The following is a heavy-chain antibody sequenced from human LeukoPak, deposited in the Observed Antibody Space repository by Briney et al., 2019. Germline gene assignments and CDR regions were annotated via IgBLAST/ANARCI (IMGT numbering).Heavy chain of an antibody. V-gene: IGHV3-23*01. CDR3: AKRGATTDY. Sequence: GGSLRLSCEASGFTVTSNDMSWVRQAPGKGLEWVSAISGSGGSTYYADSVKGRFTISRDNSKNTLYLQMNSLRAEDTAVYYCAKRGATTDYWGQGTLVTVSS. D-gene: IGHD1-26*01. CDR1: GFTVTSND. J-gene: IGHJ4*02. CDR2: ISGSGGST.